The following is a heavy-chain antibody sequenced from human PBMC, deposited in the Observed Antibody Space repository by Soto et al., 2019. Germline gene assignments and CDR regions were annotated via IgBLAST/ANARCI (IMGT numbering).Heavy chain of an antibody. J-gene: IGHJ4*02. CDR3: AKGLIRWLFKGPFDY. CDR2: ISYDGSNK. CDR1: GFTFSSYG. D-gene: IGHD3-22*01. V-gene: IGHV3-30*18. Sequence: QVQLVESGGGVVQPGRSLRLSCAASGFTFSSYGMHWVRQAPGKGLEWVAVISYDGSNKYYADSVKGRFTISRDNSKSTLYLQMNSLRAEDTAVYYCAKGLIRWLFKGPFDYWGQGTLVTVSS.